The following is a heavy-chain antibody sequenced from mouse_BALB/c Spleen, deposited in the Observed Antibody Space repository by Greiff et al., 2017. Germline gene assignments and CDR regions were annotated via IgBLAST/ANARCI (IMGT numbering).Heavy chain of an antibody. V-gene: IGHV1-18*01. CDR1: GYTFTDYN. CDR3: ARYYRYDEYFDV. Sequence: EVKLQESGPELVKPGASVKIPCKASGYTFTDYNMDWVKQSHGKSLEWIGDINPNNGGTIYNQKFKGKATLTVDKSSSTAYMELRSLTSEDTAVYYCARYYRYDEYFDVWGAGTTVTVSS. CDR2: INPNNGGT. D-gene: IGHD2-14*01. J-gene: IGHJ1*01.